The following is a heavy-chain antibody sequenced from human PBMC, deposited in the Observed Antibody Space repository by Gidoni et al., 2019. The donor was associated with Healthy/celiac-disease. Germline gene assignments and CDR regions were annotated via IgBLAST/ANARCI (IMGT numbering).Heavy chain of an antibody. CDR2: ISAYNGNT. CDR1: GYTFTSYG. V-gene: IGHV1-18*01. J-gene: IGHJ4*02. Sequence: QVQLVQSGAEVKKPGASVKVSCTASGYTFTSYGISWVRQAPGQGLEWMGWISAYNGNTNYAQKLQGRVTMTTDTSTSTGYMELRSLRYDDAAVYYWSRPLTMVRGVYDYWGQGTLVTVSS. CDR3: SRPLTMVRGVYDY. D-gene: IGHD3-10*01.